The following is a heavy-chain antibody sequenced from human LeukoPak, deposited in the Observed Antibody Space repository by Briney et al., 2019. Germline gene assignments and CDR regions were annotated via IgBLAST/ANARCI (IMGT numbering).Heavy chain of an antibody. V-gene: IGHV4-34*01. CDR3: ARGTSHSSRMDV. J-gene: IGHJ6*02. Sequence: PETLSLTCAVYGGSFSGYYWSWIRQPPGKGLEWIGEINHSGSTNYNPSLKSRVTISVDTSKNQFSLKLSSVTAADTAVYYCARGTSHSSRMDVWGQGTTVTVSS. CDR2: INHSGST. D-gene: IGHD2-15*01. CDR1: GGSFSGYY.